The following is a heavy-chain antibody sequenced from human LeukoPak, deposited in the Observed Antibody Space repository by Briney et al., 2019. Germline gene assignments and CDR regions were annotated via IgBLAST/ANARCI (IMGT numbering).Heavy chain of an antibody. J-gene: IGHJ5*02. V-gene: IGHV1-69*05. D-gene: IGHD2-15*01. CDR1: GGTFSSYA. Sequence: SVKVSCKASGGTFSSYAISWVRQAPGQGLEWMGGIIPIFGTANYAQKFQGRVTITTDESTSTAYVELSSLRSEDTAVYYCARAQEPAATPNWFDPWGQGTLVTVSS. CDR3: ARAQEPAATPNWFDP. CDR2: IIPIFGTA.